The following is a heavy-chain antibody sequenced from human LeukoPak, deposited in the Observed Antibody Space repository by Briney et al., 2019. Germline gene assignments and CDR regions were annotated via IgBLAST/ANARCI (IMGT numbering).Heavy chain of an antibody. D-gene: IGHD5-18*01. Sequence: PGGSLRLSCAASGFTVSSNFTTWVRQAPGKGLEWVSLLYSDGSTYYADSVKGRFTISRDNSKNTLYLQMNSLRAEDTAVYYCAGGNSFGHYFDYWGQGTLVTVSS. CDR1: GFTVSSNF. J-gene: IGHJ4*02. V-gene: IGHV3-66*01. CDR3: AGGNSFGHYFDY. CDR2: LYSDGST.